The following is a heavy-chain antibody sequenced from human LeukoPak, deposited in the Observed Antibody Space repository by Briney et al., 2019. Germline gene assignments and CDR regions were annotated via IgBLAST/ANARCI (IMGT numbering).Heavy chain of an antibody. CDR2: IYSGGST. V-gene: IGHV3-66*01. CDR1: GFTVRSNY. CDR3: AGDGGLHTNFDY. Sequence: GGSLRLSCAASGFTVRSNYMSWVRQAPGKGLEGGSVIYSGGSTYSADSVKGSFTISRDTYKNTLYLQMNSMRDEDTAVYYCAGDGGLHTNFDYWGQGPLLTVSS. D-gene: IGHD2-15*01. J-gene: IGHJ4*02.